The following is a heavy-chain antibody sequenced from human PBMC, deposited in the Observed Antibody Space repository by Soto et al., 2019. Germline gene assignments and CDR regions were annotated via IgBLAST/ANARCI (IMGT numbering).Heavy chain of an antibody. CDR1: GFTFNTYA. J-gene: IGHJ4*02. V-gene: IGHV3-23*01. D-gene: IGHD6-13*01. CDR3: ARISSSSCTDY. CDR2: ISADGAGT. Sequence: GVSLRLSCAASGFTFNTYAMNWVRQAPGKGLEWVSAISADGAGTYYADSVKGRFTISRDNSKNTLSLQMNSLRAEDTAIFYCARISSSSCTDYWGQGTLVTVSS.